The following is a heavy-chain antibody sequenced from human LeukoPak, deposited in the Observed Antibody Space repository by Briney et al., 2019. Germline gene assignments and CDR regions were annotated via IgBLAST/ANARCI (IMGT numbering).Heavy chain of an antibody. Sequence: GASVKVSCKASGYTFTIYGISRVRQAPGQGLEWMGWISAYNGNTNYAQKLQGRVTMTTDTSTSTAYMELRSLRSDDTAVYHCARSVHCSSTSCYRNWFDPWGQGTLVTVSS. CDR2: ISAYNGNT. J-gene: IGHJ5*02. CDR3: ARSVHCSSTSCYRNWFDP. V-gene: IGHV1-18*01. CDR1: GYTFTIYG. D-gene: IGHD2-2*02.